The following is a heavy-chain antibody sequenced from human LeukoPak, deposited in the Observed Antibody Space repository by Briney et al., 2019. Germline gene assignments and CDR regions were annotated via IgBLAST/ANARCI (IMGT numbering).Heavy chain of an antibody. D-gene: IGHD1-26*01. V-gene: IGHV3-7*01. Sequence: GGSLRLSCSASGFTFSNYYMTWVRQAPGKAREWVALIKQDGSEKAYVDSVKGRFTISRDNAKNSLYLQMDSLRAEDTAIYYCVRGSPVWEIWGQGALVTVSS. CDR2: IKQDGSEK. J-gene: IGHJ4*02. CDR1: GFTFSNYY. CDR3: VRGSPVWEI.